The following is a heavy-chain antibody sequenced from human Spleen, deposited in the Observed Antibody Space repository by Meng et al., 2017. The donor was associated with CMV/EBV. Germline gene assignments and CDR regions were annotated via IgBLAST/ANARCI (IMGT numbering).Heavy chain of an antibody. V-gene: IGHV3-30-3*01. D-gene: IGHD3-22*01. CDR2: ISDDGSSQ. CDR1: GFTFSSYA. CDR3: ARDDRRTQYYFDY. J-gene: IGHJ4*02. Sequence: GESLKISCAASGFTFSSYAMHWVRQAPGKGLEWVTVISDDGSSQYYTDSVKGRFSISRDNSKNTLYLQMNSLRADDTALYYCARDDRRTQYYFDYWGQGTLVTVSS.